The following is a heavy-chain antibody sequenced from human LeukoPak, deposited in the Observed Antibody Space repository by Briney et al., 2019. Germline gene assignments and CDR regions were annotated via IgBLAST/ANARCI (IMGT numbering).Heavy chain of an antibody. D-gene: IGHD3-10*01. CDR3: ARESPIPSYYYGSGSHFDY. V-gene: IGHV4-30-4*08. CDR2: IYYSGST. J-gene: IGHJ4*02. CDR1: GGSISSGDYY. Sequence: SETLSLTCTVSGGSISSGDYYWSWIRQPPGKGLEWIGYIYYSGSTYYNPSLKSRVTISVDTSKNQFSLKLSSVTAADTAVYYCARESPIPSYYYGSGSHFDYWGQGILVTVSS.